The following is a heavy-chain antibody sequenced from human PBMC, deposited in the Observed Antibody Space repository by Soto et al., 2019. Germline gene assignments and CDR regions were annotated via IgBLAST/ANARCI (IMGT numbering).Heavy chain of an antibody. D-gene: IGHD3-9*01. CDR1: GFTFSSYG. CDR2: IWYDGSNK. V-gene: IGHV3-33*01. J-gene: IGHJ5*02. Sequence: QVQLVESGGGVVQPGRSLRLSCAASGFTFSSYGMHWVRQAPGKGLEWVAVIWYDGSNKYYADSVKGRFTISRDNSKNTLYLQMNSLRAEDTAVYYCARVGRTGAVDPWGQGNLDTVSS. CDR3: ARVGRTGAVDP.